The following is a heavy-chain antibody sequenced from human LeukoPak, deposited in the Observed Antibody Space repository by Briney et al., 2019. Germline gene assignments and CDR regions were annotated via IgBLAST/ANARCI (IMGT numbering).Heavy chain of an antibody. V-gene: IGHV4-59*01. J-gene: IGHJ4*02. Sequence: KSSETLSLTCTVSGGSISSYYWSWIRQPPGKGLEWIGYIYYSGSTNYNPSLKSRVTISVDTSKTQFSLKLSSVTAADTAVYYCATDGGAYYYDSSGYFDYWGQGTLVTVSS. CDR3: ATDGGAYYYDSSGYFDY. CDR2: IYYSGST. D-gene: IGHD3-22*01. CDR1: GGSISSYY.